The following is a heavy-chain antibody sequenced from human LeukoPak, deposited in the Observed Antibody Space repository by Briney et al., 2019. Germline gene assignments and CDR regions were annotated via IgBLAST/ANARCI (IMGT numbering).Heavy chain of an antibody. J-gene: IGHJ4*02. CDR2: ISAYNGNT. V-gene: IGHV1-18*01. CDR1: GVTFASYV. CDR3: ARSDYDILTGYLDY. D-gene: IGHD3-9*01. Sequence: ASVKVSCKAGGVTFASYVDRGGRRVLGKGIEWMGWISAYNGNTNYAQKLQGRVTMTTDTSTSTAYMELRSLRSDDTAVYYCARSDYDILTGYLDYWGQGTLVTVSS.